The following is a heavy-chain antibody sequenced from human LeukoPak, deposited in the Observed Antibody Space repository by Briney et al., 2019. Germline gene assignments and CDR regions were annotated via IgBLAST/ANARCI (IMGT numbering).Heavy chain of an antibody. Sequence: ASVKVSCKASGYTFSSYGISWVRQAPGQGLEWMGWISGYNGNTNYAQKVQGRVTMTTDTSTSTAYMELRSLRSDDTAVYYCARDVYHSGGYLYNYYYGMDVWGQGTTVTVSS. CDR1: GYTFSSYG. J-gene: IGHJ6*02. CDR3: ARDVYHSGGYLYNYYYGMDV. D-gene: IGHD3-22*01. CDR2: ISGYNGNT. V-gene: IGHV1-18*01.